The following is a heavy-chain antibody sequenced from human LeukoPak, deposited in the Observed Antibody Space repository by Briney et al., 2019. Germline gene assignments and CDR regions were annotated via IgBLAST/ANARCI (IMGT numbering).Heavy chain of an antibody. V-gene: IGHV1-2*02. J-gene: IGHJ4*02. Sequence: GASVKVSCKASGYTFTGYYMHWVRQAPGQGLEWMGWINPNSGGTNYAQKFQGRVTMTRDTSISTAYMEPSRLRSDDTAVYYCARYEVFRYYFDYWGQGTLVTVSS. CDR3: ARYEVFRYYFDY. CDR2: INPNSGGT. CDR1: GYTFTGYY. D-gene: IGHD2-21*01.